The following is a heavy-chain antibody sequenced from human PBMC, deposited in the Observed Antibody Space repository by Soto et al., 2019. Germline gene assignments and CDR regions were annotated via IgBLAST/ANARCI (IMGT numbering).Heavy chain of an antibody. D-gene: IGHD3-16*01. Sequence: EVQLVESGGGLVQPGGSLRLSCAASGFTFSSYWMHWVRQAPGKGLVWVSRINSDGSSTNYADSVKGRFTISRDNAKNTRYRQMTGLGAEARAGYSGAREAFLGFGGQGTTSTVP. J-gene: IGHJ6*02. CDR3: AREAFLGF. V-gene: IGHV3-74*01. CDR2: INSDGSST. CDR1: GFTFSSYW.